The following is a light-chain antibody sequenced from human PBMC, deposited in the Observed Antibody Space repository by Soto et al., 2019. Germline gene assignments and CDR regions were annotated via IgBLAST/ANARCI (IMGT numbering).Light chain of an antibody. J-gene: IGLJ2*01. CDR3: SSYAGSNVV. CDR1: SSDVGGYNY. CDR2: EVS. V-gene: IGLV2-8*01. Sequence: QSALTQPPSASGSPGQSVTISCTGTSSDVGGYNYVSWYQQHPGKAPKVMIYEVSKRPSGVPDRFSGSKSGNTASLTVSGLQAEDEADYYCSSYAGSNVVFGGGTKVTVL.